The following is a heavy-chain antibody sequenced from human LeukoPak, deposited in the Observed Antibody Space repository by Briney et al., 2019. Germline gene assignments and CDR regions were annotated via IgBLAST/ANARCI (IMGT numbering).Heavy chain of an antibody. CDR3: ARPSRKFESGSYYNY. CDR1: GGSFSGYY. J-gene: IGHJ4*02. CDR2: INHSGST. V-gene: IGHV4-34*01. D-gene: IGHD1-26*01. Sequence: SETLSLTCAVYGGSFSGYYWSWIRQPPGKGLEWIGEINHSGSTNYNPSLKSRVTISVDTSKNQFSLKLSSVTAADTAVYYCARPSRKFESGSYYNYWGQGTLVTVSS.